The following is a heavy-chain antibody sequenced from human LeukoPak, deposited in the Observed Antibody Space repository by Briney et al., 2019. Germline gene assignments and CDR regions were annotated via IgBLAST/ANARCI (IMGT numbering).Heavy chain of an antibody. CDR1: EFTFINYA. J-gene: IGHJ3*02. V-gene: IGHV3-30*14. D-gene: IGHD3-10*01. CDR3: ARGEYYYNSGTPKGAFDI. CDR2: ISYDGNND. Sequence: PGGSLRLSCAASEFTFINYAMNWVRQAPGKGLEWLALISYDGNNDYYADSVKGRFIISRDNSKNTLYLQMNSLRAEDTAVYYCARGEYYYNSGTPKGAFDIWGQGTMVTVSP.